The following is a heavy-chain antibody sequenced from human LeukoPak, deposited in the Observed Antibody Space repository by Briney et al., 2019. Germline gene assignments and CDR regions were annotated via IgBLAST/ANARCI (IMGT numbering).Heavy chain of an antibody. CDR2: IYTSGST. CDR3: ARASYSSGWYYFDY. V-gene: IGHV4-61*02. Sequence: SETLSLTCTVSGGSISSGSYYWSWIRQPAGKGLEWIGRIYTSGSTNYNPSLKSRVTMSVDTSKNQFSLKLSSVTAADTAVYYCARASYSSGWYYFDYWGQGTLVTVSS. CDR1: GGSISSGSYY. D-gene: IGHD6-19*01. J-gene: IGHJ4*02.